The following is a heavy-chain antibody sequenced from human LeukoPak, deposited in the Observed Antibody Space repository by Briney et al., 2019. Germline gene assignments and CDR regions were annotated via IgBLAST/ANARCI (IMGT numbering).Heavy chain of an antibody. CDR2: IYSGGST. D-gene: IGHD3-10*02. V-gene: IGHV3-53*01. J-gene: IGHJ4*02. Sequence: GGSLRLSCAASGFTVSSNYMSWVRQPPGKGLEWVSVIYSGGSTYYADSVKGRFTISRDNSKNTLYLQMNSLRAEDTAVYYCARDLVFGELADFWGQGTLVTVSS. CDR1: GFTVSSNY. CDR3: ARDLVFGELADF.